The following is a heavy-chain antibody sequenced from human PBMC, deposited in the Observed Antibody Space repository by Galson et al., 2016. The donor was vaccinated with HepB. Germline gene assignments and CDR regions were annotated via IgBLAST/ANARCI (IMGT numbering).Heavy chain of an antibody. D-gene: IGHD3-10*01. CDR1: GGSVSRSSYY. J-gene: IGHJ4*02. CDR2: IYYGGST. CDR3: ASGPDYGSGNYGPSDY. Sequence: SETLSLTCTVSGGSVSRSSYYWGWIRQPPGKGLEWIGSIYYGGSTYYNPSLMSRVTISVDTSKNQFSLKLTSVTAADTAVYYCASGPDYGSGNYGPSDYSGQGTLVTVSS. V-gene: IGHV4-39*01.